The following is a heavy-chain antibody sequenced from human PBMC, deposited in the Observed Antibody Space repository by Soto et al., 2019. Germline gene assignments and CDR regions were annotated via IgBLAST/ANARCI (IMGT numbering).Heavy chain of an antibody. J-gene: IGHJ5*02. D-gene: IGHD2-15*01. V-gene: IGHV4-59*01. CDR3: ARGYCSGGSCYPYDNNWFDP. Sequence: SETLSLTCTVSGGSISSYYLSWIRQPPGKGLEWIGYIYYSGSTNYNPSLKSRVTISVDTSKNQFSLKLSSVTAADTAVYYCARGYCSGGSCYPYDNNWFDPWGQGTLVTVSS. CDR1: GGSISSYY. CDR2: IYYSGST.